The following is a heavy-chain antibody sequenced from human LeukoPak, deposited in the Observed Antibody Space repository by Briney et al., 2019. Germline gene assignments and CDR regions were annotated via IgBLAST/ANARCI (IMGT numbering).Heavy chain of an antibody. CDR2: VYSNGST. Sequence: PSETLSLTCTVSGGSISSSDYYWGWIRQPPGKGLEWIGSVYSNGSTYYNPSLKSRVAISADTSKNQFSLRLSSVTAPDTAVYYCARRSRSGFFDYWGQGTLVTVSS. V-gene: IGHV4-39*01. CDR3: ARRSRSGFFDY. D-gene: IGHD3-10*01. J-gene: IGHJ4*02. CDR1: GGSISSSDYY.